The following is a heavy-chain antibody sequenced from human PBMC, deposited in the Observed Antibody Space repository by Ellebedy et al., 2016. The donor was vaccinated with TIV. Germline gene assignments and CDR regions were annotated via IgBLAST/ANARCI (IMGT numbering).Heavy chain of an antibody. D-gene: IGHD6-13*01. Sequence: SETLSLXXSVSGDAFRTYRFYWTWIRQPPGKGLEWIGSVSYTGSLYHNPSLKSRVTISVDTSNNNFSLRLSSVTAADTAVYYCARQKEAAMNWLDPWGQGVLVTVSS. CDR2: VSYTGSL. J-gene: IGHJ5*02. V-gene: IGHV4-39*01. CDR1: GDAFRTYRFY. CDR3: ARQKEAAMNWLDP.